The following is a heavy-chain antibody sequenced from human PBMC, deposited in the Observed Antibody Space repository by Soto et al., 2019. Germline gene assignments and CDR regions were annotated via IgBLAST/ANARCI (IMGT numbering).Heavy chain of an antibody. V-gene: IGHV4-30-4*01. Sequence: QVQLQESGPGLVKPSQTLSLTCTVSGGSISSGDYYWSWIRQPPGKGLEWIGYIYYSGSTYYNPSLKSRVTIPVDTSKNQFTLKLGSVTAADTAVYYCASSMVRGVGYYGMDVWGQGTTVTVSS. CDR2: IYYSGST. D-gene: IGHD3-10*01. CDR1: GGSISSGDYY. CDR3: ASSMVRGVGYYGMDV. J-gene: IGHJ6*02.